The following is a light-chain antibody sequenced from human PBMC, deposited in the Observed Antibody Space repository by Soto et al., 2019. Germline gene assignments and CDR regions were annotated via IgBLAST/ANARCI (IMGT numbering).Light chain of an antibody. V-gene: IGKV3-15*01. CDR1: QGLRTN. J-gene: IGKJ1*01. Sequence: EIVMTQSPATVSVSPGEGATLSCWASQGLRTNLAWYQKKPGQAPRLLIYAASTRAAGIPARFSGSGSGTEFTLTISSLQSEDFAVYYCQQYNNWPRTFGQGTKVDIK. CDR2: AAS. CDR3: QQYNNWPRT.